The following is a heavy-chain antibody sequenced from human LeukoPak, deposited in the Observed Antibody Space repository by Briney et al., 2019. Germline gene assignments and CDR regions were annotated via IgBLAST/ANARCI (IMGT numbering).Heavy chain of an antibody. Sequence: PRGSLRLARAVDGFTFDNYGLIWDRQAPREGLEWVSAMSNDGGGKNYADFVRGRFTISRDNSKNTLFLQMNSLRAEDTALYYCAKGSSGYFVDLWGQGTLVTVSS. V-gene: IGHV3-23*01. CDR2: MSNDGGGK. J-gene: IGHJ5*02. CDR3: AKGSSGYFVDL. D-gene: IGHD3-22*01. CDR1: GFTFDNYG.